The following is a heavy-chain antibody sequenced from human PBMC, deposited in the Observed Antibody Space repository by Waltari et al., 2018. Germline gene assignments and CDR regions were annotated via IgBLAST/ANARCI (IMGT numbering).Heavy chain of an antibody. V-gene: IGHV3-21*01. CDR3: AREEAEAFDI. J-gene: IGHJ3*02. CDR1: GFTLSSYS. CDR2: IGSRSSSI. Sequence: EVQLVESGGVLVKPGGSLRLSCVASGFTLSSYSLNWVRQAPGKGLEWVSSIGSRSSSIYYADSVKGRFTISRDNAKNSLHLQMNSLRADDTAVYFCAREEAEAFDIWGQGTMVTVSS.